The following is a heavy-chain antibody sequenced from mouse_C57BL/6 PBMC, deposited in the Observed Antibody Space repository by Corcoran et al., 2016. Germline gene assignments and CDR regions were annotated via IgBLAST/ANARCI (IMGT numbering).Heavy chain of an antibody. CDR2: INTYSGVP. CDR3: ARSFYYYGSPFDS. J-gene: IGHJ2*01. D-gene: IGHD1-1*01. CDR1: GYTFTTYG. Sequence: QIQLVQSGPELKKPGETVKISCKASGYTFTTYGMSWVKQAPGKGLKWMGWINTYSGVPTYADDFKGRFAFSLETSDRTAYLQINNLKNEDTATYFCARSFYYYGSPFDSWGQGTTLTVSA. V-gene: IGHV9-3*01.